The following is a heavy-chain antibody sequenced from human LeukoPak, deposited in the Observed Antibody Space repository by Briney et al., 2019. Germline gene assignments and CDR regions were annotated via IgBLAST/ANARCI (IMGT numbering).Heavy chain of an antibody. CDR1: GYTFTGYY. V-gene: IGHV1-18*04. CDR2: ISAFNGNT. Sequence: GSVKVSCKASGYTFTGYYMHWVRQAPGQGLEWMGWISAFNGNTNYAQKLQGRVTMTTDTSTSTAYMELRSLRSDDTAVYYCARPRSYCSGGSCHGAIDYWGQGTLVTVSS. CDR3: ARPRSYCSGGSCHGAIDY. J-gene: IGHJ4*02. D-gene: IGHD2-15*01.